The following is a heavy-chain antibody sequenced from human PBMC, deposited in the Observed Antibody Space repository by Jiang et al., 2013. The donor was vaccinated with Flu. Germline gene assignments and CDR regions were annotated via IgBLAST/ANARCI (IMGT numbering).Heavy chain of an antibody. Sequence: VQLLESGGGLVQPGESLRLSCAASGFTFSTSIINWIRQAPGKGLEWVSGISGDFTTYYADSVKGRFTISRDNANNMVHLQMFSLRADDTAIYYCAKKSDWNDGMGSDYWGQGTLVTVSS. CDR2: ISGDFTT. CDR3: AKKSDWNDGMGSDY. CDR1: GFTFSTSI. J-gene: IGHJ4*02. D-gene: IGHD1-1*01. V-gene: IGHV3-23*01.